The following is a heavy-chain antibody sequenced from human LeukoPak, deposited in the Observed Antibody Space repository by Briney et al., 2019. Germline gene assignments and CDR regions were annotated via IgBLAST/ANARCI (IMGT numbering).Heavy chain of an antibody. CDR3: ARWAVALYYFDC. CDR1: GGSISGYY. J-gene: IGHJ4*02. D-gene: IGHD6-19*01. CDR2: VYTTGST. V-gene: IGHV4-4*07. Sequence: SETLSLTCTVSGGSISGYYWNWIRQPAGQGLEWIGRVYTTGSTNYNPSLKSRVTMSVDTSKNQFSLKLMSVNAADTAVYYCARWAVALYYFDCWGQGTLVTVSS.